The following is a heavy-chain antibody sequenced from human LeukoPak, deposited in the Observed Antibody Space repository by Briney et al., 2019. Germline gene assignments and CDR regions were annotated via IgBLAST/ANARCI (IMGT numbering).Heavy chain of an antibody. CDR2: ISASGSNI. V-gene: IGHV3-21*01. CDR3: ARGGKQQLVPGSC. Sequence: GGSLRLSCAASGFTFSTYNMNWVRQPPGRGLECVSSISASGSNIYYADSVKGRFTSSRDNAKNSLFLQMNSLRADDTAVYYCARGGKQQLVPGSCWGQGTLVTVSS. J-gene: IGHJ4*02. CDR1: GFTFSTYN. D-gene: IGHD6-13*01.